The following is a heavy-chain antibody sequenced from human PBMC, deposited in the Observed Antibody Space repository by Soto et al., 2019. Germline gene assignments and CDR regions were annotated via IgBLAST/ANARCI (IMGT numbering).Heavy chain of an antibody. V-gene: IGHV3-30-3*01. CDR3: VKGGASYTSCWYAN. Sequence: GGSLRLSCATSGFTFSSYAMHWVRQAPGKGLEWVAVIKDGGSNKFYLDSVRGRFTISRDNSKDTLYLQMTSLRVEDTALYHCVKGGASYTSCWYANWGQGILVTVSS. CDR2: IKDGGSNK. CDR1: GFTFSSYA. J-gene: IGHJ4*02. D-gene: IGHD6-13*01.